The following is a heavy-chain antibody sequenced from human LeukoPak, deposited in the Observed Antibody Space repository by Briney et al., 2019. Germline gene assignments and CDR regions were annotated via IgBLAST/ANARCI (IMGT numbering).Heavy chain of an antibody. V-gene: IGHV4-4*02. J-gene: IGHJ4*02. Sequence: PSGTLSLTCAVSTGSISSSNWWSWVRQPPGKGLEWIGEIHHSGSTNFNPSLKSRVTISVGKSKNQFSLKLSSVTAADTAVYYCARGAVAGTAEMSYFDYWGQGTLVTVSS. CDR2: IHHSGST. D-gene: IGHD6-19*01. CDR1: TGSISSSNW. CDR3: ARGAVAGTAEMSYFDY.